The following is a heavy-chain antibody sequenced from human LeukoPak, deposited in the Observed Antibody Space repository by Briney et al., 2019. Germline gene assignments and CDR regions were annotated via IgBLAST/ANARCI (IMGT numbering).Heavy chain of an antibody. CDR1: GFSFSTYY. D-gene: IGHD3-16*01. Sequence: GGSLRLSCAASGFSFSTYYMRWVPQGPGKGLEWVATIWPDGSDQEYVACVRDRFTISRDNAKISLYLQMNSLSAGDTAVYFCARLLGPVTTYDYWGQGALVTVSS. J-gene: IGHJ4*02. CDR2: IWPDGSDQ. CDR3: ARLLGPVTTYDY. V-gene: IGHV3-7*01.